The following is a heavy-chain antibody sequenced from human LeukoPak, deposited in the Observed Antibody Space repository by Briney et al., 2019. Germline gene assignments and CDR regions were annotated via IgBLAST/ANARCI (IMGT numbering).Heavy chain of an antibody. CDR2: INHSGST. Sequence: SETLSLTCAVYGGSFSGYYWSWIRQPPGKGLEWIGEINHSGSTNYNPSLKSRVTISVDTSKNQFSLKLSSVTAADTAVYYCARDLGATIKWFDPWGQGTLVTVSS. V-gene: IGHV4-34*01. J-gene: IGHJ5*02. CDR3: ARDLGATIKWFDP. CDR1: GGSFSGYY. D-gene: IGHD1-26*01.